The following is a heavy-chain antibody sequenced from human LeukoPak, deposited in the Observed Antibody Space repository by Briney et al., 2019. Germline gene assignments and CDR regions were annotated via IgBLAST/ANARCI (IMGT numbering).Heavy chain of an antibody. Sequence: SETLSHTCTVSGGSISSSSYYWGWIRQPPGKGLEWIGSIYYSGSTYYNPSLKSRVTISVDTSKNQFSLKLSSVTAADTAVYYCARQLSQQRLPTFYYYYYGMDVWGQGTTVTVSS. V-gene: IGHV4-39*01. CDR1: GGSISSSSYY. D-gene: IGHD6-25*01. CDR3: ARQLSQQRLPTFYYYYYGMDV. J-gene: IGHJ6*02. CDR2: IYYSGST.